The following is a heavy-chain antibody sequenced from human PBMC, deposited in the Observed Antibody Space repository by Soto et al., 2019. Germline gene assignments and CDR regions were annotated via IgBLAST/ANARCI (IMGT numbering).Heavy chain of an antibody. CDR1: GYSFTSYW. D-gene: IGHD5-12*01. V-gene: IGHV5-51*01. J-gene: IGHJ5*02. CDR3: ARQIAAPLDIVATQPRPGRGREYNWFDP. CDR2: IYPGDSDT. Sequence: GESLKISCKGSGYSFTSYWIGWVRQMPGKGLEWMGIIYPGDSDTRYSPSFQGQVTISADKSISTAYLQWGSLKASDTAMYYCARQIAAPLDIVATQPRPGRGREYNWFDPWGQGTLVTVSS.